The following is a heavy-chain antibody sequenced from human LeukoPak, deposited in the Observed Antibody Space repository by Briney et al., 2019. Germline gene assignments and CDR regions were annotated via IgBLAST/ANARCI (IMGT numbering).Heavy chain of an antibody. CDR3: ARDMGVGAAYYYAFDI. CDR1: GYTFTSYG. J-gene: IGHJ3*02. V-gene: IGHV1-69*04. CDR2: IIPILGIA. D-gene: IGHD3-10*01. Sequence: SVTVSCKASGYTFTSYGISWVRQAPGQGLEWMGRIIPILGIANYAQKFQGRVTITADKSTSTAYMELSSLRSEDTAVYYCARDMGVGAAYYYAFDIWGQGTMVTVSS.